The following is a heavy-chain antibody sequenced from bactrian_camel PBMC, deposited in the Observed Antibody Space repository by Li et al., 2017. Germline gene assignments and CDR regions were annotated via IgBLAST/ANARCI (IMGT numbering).Heavy chain of an antibody. CDR3: AADPCTRFGLGPLPDHVQYRY. D-gene: IGHD1*01. CDR1: GAPSDAGD. J-gene: IGHJ4*01. CDR2: IVFGGST. V-gene: IGHV3S57*01. Sequence: HVQLVESGGGSVQTGGSLRLSCTTSGAPSDAGDMGWYRQAPGIECKLISTIVFGGSTFYSDSVKGRFTVSQDSAKNILYLQMNSLKPEDTAMYYCAADPCTRFGLGPLPDHVQYRYRGQGTQVTVS.